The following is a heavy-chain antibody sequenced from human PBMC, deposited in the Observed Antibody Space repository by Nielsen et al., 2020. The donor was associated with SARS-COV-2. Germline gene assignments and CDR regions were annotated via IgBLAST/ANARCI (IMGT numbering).Heavy chain of an antibody. D-gene: IGHD4-17*01. J-gene: IGHJ6*02. CDR3: VRDKDSTTENLRMDV. CDR1: GFTFSSYW. V-gene: IGHV3-53*01. CDR2: IHEDGSS. Sequence: GESLKISCAASGFTFSSYWMHWVRQAPGKGLAWVSVIHEDGSSYYADSVEGRFTISRDNSKNILDLHMNSLRAEDTAVYYCVRDKDSTTENLRMDVWGQGTTVTVSS.